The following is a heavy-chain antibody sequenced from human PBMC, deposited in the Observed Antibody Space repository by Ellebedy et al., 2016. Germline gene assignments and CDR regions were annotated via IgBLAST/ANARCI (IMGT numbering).Heavy chain of an antibody. Sequence: SETLSLXXTVSGGSISSSSYYWGWIRQPPGKGLEWIGSIYYSGSTYYNPSLKSRVTISVDTSKNQFSLKLSSVTAADTAVYYCARGVTYYYGSGSYYLLKGEDLITNYFDYWGQGTLVTVSS. D-gene: IGHD3-10*01. CDR3: ARGVTYYYGSGSYYLLKGEDLITNYFDY. V-gene: IGHV4-39*07. J-gene: IGHJ4*02. CDR2: IYYSGST. CDR1: GGSISSSSYY.